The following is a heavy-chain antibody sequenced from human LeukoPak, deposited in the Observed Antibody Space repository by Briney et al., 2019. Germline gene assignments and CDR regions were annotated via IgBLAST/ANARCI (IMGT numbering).Heavy chain of an antibody. CDR3: ARQGSKWELLGYFDY. CDR1: GGSISSNSYY. J-gene: IGHJ4*02. CDR2: IYYSGST. V-gene: IGHV4-39*01. Sequence: SETLSLTCTVSGGSISSNSYYWGWIRQPPGKGLEWIGSIYYSGSTYYNPSLKSRVTISVDTSKNQFSLKLSSVTAADTAVYYCARQGSKWELLGYFDYWGQGTLVTVSS. D-gene: IGHD1-26*01.